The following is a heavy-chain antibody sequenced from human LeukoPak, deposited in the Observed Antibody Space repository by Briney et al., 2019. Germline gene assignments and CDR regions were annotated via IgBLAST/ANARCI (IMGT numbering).Heavy chain of an antibody. CDR3: AKYGNRGWVIDY. CDR1: GGSIGSNY. J-gene: IGHJ4*02. V-gene: IGHV4-59*08. CDR2: IYYTGAT. Sequence: PSETLSLTCTVSGGSIGSNYWTWIRQPPGKGLEYIGYIYYTGATNYNPSLKSRVTISVDTSKNQFSLRLSSVTAADTAVYFCAKYGNRGWVIDYWGPGTLVTVSS. D-gene: IGHD6-19*01.